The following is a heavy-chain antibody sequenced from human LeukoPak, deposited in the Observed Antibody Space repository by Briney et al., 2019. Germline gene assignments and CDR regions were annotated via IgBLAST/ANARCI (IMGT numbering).Heavy chain of an antibody. D-gene: IGHD3-22*01. CDR2: IYYSGRT. Sequence: SETLSLTCSVSGDPVSRSDSYWDWIRQPPGKGLEWIGTIYYSGRTYYSPSLKSRVTMSVDPSNNQFSLTLRPVTAADTAVYYCARRRYYDGSGYLEWGQGTLLSVSS. J-gene: IGHJ1*01. CDR1: GDPVSRSDSY. V-gene: IGHV4-39*01. CDR3: ARRRYYDGSGYLE.